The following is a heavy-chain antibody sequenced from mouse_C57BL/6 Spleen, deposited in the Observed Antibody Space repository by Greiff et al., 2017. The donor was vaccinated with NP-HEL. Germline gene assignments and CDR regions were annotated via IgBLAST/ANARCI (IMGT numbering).Heavy chain of an antibody. CDR1: GYTFTDYN. J-gene: IGHJ4*01. D-gene: IGHD2-4*01. V-gene: IGHV1-18*01. CDR3: ARWRLRPEAMDY. Sequence: EVQLQQSGPELVKPGASVKIPCKASGYTFTDYNMDWVKQSHGKSLEWIGDINPNNGGTIYNQKFKGKATLTVDKSSSTAYMELRSLTSEDTAVYYCARWRLRPEAMDYWGQGTSVTVSS. CDR2: INPNNGGT.